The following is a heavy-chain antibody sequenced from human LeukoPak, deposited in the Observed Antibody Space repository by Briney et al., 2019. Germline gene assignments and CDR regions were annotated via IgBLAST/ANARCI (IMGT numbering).Heavy chain of an antibody. J-gene: IGHJ6*02. Sequence: ASLRASCAASVETLSSYYMNWVRRAPGHRVEWMGIINPSGSSTSHAQKFQGRVTMTRDTSPSTVYMERSSLRSECTAVYYCATPSLQLEPSHYYGMAVWDQGPTVTVSS. CDR1: VETLSSYY. D-gene: IGHD1-1*01. V-gene: IGHV1-46*01. CDR2: INPSGSST. CDR3: ATPSLQLEPSHYYGMAV.